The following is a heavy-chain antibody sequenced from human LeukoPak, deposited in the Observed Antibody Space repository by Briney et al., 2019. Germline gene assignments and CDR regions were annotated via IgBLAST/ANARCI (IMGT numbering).Heavy chain of an antibody. CDR2: IYPGDSDT. V-gene: IGHV5-51*01. Sequence: GESLKISCKGSGYSFISYWIGWVRQMPGKGLEWMGIIYPGDSDTRYSPSFQGQVTISADKSISTAYLQWSSLKASDTAMYYCARQGQQLVPVYYFDYWGQGTLVTVSS. CDR3: ARQGQQLVPVYYFDY. J-gene: IGHJ4*02. D-gene: IGHD6-13*01. CDR1: GYSFISYW.